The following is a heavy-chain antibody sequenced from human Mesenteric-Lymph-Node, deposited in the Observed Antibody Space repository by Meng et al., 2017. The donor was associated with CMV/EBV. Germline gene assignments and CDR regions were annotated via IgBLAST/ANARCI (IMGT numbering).Heavy chain of an antibody. CDR2: ISWNSGSI. Sequence: GGSLRLSCAASGFTFDDYAMHWVRQAPGKGLEWVSGISWNSGSIGYADSVKGRFTISRDNSKNSLHLHMNNLRAEDTAVYYCASHYISSSWNYFDYWGQGTLVTVSS. J-gene: IGHJ4*02. V-gene: IGHV3-9*01. CDR1: GFTFDDYA. D-gene: IGHD6-13*01. CDR3: ASHYISSSWNYFDY.